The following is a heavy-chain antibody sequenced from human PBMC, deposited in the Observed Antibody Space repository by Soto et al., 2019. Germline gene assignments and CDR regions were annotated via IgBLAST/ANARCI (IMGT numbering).Heavy chain of an antibody. Sequence: EVHLVESGGGLVKPGGSLRLSCAVPGFTFSICTMNWFRQAPGKGLEWVSSISPSTSHIYYADSVKGRFTISRDNAKNSLFLQMNSLRAEDTAVYYCSGCSGGACHQNYGMDVWGQGTTVTVSS. CDR2: ISPSTSHI. V-gene: IGHV3-21*01. CDR1: GFTFSICT. D-gene: IGHD2-15*01. CDR3: SGCSGGACHQNYGMDV. J-gene: IGHJ6*02.